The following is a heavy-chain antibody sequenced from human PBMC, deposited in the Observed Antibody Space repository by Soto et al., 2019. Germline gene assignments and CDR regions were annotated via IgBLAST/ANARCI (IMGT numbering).Heavy chain of an antibody. CDR1: GYSISSSNW. CDR3: ARMKGSGLLWFGGWFDP. J-gene: IGHJ5*02. V-gene: IGHV4-28*01. Sequence: QVQLQESGPGLVKPSDTLSLTCAVSGYSISSSNWWGWIRHPPGKGLEWIGYIYYSGSTYNNPSLRSRVTMSVDTSKNQFSLKLSSVTAVDTAVYYCARMKGSGLLWFGGWFDPWGQGTLVTVS. D-gene: IGHD3-10*01. CDR2: IYYSGST.